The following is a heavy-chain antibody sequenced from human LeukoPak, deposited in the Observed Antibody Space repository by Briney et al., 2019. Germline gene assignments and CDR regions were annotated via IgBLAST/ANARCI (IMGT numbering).Heavy chain of an antibody. V-gene: IGHV1-46*01. CDR3: ARANSTDYYDSSGYFDAFDI. D-gene: IGHD3-22*01. CDR1: GYTFTSYY. Sequence: ASVKVSCKASGYTFTSYYMHWVRQAPGQGLEWVGIINPSGGSTNYAQKFQGRVTMTRDMSTSTVYMELSSLRSADTAVYYCARANSTDYYDSSGYFDAFDIWGQGTMVTVSS. J-gene: IGHJ3*02. CDR2: INPSGGST.